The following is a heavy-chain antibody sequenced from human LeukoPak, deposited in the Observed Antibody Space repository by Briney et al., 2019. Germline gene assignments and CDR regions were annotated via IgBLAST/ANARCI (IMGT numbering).Heavy chain of an antibody. CDR3: ARVRIAAGLVRGFAP. J-gene: IGHJ5*02. V-gene: IGHV3-21*01. CDR1: GFTFSSYS. CDR2: ISSSSSYI. D-gene: IGHD6-6*01. Sequence: GGSLRLSCAASGFTFSSYSMNWVRQAPGKGLEWVSSISSSSSYIYYADSVKGRFTISRDNAKNSLYLQMNSLRAEDTAVYYCARVRIAAGLVRGFAPWGKGTLLTVSS.